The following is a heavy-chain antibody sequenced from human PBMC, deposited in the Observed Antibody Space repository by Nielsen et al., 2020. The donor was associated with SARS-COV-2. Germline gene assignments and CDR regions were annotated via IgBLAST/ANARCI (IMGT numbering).Heavy chain of an antibody. CDR3: ARDGGSSSWYYYGMDV. Sequence: SETLSLTCTVSGGSISSGGYYWSWIRQPPGKGLEWIGYIYYSGSTNYNPSLKSRVTISVDTSKNQFSLKLSSVTAADTAVYYCARDGGSSSWYYYGMDVWGQGTTVTVSS. V-gene: IGHV4-61*08. J-gene: IGHJ6*02. D-gene: IGHD6-13*01. CDR2: IYYSGST. CDR1: GGSISSGGYY.